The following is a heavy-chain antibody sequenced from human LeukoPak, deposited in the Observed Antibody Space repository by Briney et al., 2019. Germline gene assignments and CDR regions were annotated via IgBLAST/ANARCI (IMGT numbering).Heavy chain of an antibody. CDR3: ARGFYDFWSGYPKYYFDY. V-gene: IGHV1-8*01. D-gene: IGHD3-3*01. CDR1: GYTFTRYY. J-gene: IGHJ4*02. CDR2: IKPNSGNT. Sequence: ASVKVSCKASGYTFTRYYINWVRQGTGQRLEWIGWIKPNSGNTGYAQKFQGRVTMTRNTSISTAYMELSSLRSEDTAVYYCARGFYDFWSGYPKYYFDYWGQGTLVTVSS.